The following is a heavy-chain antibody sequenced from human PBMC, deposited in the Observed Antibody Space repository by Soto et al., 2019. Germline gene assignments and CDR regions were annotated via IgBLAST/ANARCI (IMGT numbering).Heavy chain of an antibody. Sequence: ASVKVSCKASGYTFTSYAMHWVRQAPGQRLEWMGWINAGNGNTKYSQKLQGRVTMTTDTSTSTAYMELRSLRSDDTAVYYCAVVRGVIIRWFDPWGQGTLVTVSS. J-gene: IGHJ5*02. CDR1: GYTFTSYA. V-gene: IGHV1-3*01. CDR2: INAGNGNT. CDR3: AVVRGVIIRWFDP. D-gene: IGHD3-10*01.